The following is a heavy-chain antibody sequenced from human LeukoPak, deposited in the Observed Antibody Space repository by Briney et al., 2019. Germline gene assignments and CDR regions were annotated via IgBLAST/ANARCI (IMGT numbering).Heavy chain of an antibody. D-gene: IGHD4-17*01. Sequence: SQTLSLTCTVSGGSISSGDYYWSWIRQPPGKGLEWIGYIYYSGSTNYNPSLKSRLTISVDTSKNQFSLRLSSVTAADTAVYYCARRSSGDYVHWYFDLWGRGTLVTVSS. J-gene: IGHJ2*01. V-gene: IGHV4-61*08. CDR1: GGSISSGDYY. CDR3: ARRSSGDYVHWYFDL. CDR2: IYYSGST.